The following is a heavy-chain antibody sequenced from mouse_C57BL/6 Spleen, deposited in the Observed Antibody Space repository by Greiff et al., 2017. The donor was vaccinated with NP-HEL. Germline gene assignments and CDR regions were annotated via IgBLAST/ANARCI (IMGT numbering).Heavy chain of an antibody. D-gene: IGHD1-1*01. CDR3: ARKRAITTVVEGYFDV. CDR1: GYTFTSYW. J-gene: IGHJ1*03. V-gene: IGHV1-69*01. CDR2: IDPSDSYP. Sequence: QVQLQQPGAELVMPGASVKLSCKASGYTFTSYWMHWVKQRPGQGLEWIGEIDPSDSYPNYNQKFKGKSTLTVDKSSSTAYMQLSSLTSEDSAVYYWARKRAITTVVEGYFDVWGTGTTVTVSS.